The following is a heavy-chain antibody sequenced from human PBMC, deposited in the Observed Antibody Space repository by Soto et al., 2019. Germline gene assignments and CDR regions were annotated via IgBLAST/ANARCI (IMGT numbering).Heavy chain of an antibody. CDR3: ARASPNVRGRDPPEYFQY. CDR2: IHAGNGNT. V-gene: IGHV1-3*01. D-gene: IGHD2-21*02. CDR1: GFTFTSYA. J-gene: IGHJ1*01. Sequence: QVQLVQSGAEVKKPGASVKVSCKASGFTFTSYAMHWVRQAPGQRLEWMGWIHAGNGNTKYSQKFQGRVTITRDTSASTAYLELSSLRSEDTAVYYCARASPNVRGRDPPEYFQYWGQGTLVTVSS.